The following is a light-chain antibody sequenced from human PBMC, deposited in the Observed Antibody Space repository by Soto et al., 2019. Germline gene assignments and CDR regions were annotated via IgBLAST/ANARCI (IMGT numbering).Light chain of an antibody. CDR2: AAS. J-gene: IGKJ4*01. CDR3: QQFNSYPLT. Sequence: IHLTQSPSFLSASVGDRVTITCRASQGIASSLAWYQQKSGKAPKLLIYAASTLESGVPSRFSGSGPGTEFTLTISSLQPEDFGIYYCQQFNSYPLTFGGGTKVEIK. CDR1: QGIASS. V-gene: IGKV1-9*01.